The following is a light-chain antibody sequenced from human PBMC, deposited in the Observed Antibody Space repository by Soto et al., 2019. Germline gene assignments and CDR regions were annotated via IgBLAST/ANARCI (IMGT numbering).Light chain of an antibody. CDR1: SSDVGGYNY. V-gene: IGLV2-14*01. CDR2: DVS. CDR3: SSYTSSNTLVV. J-gene: IGLJ2*01. Sequence: QSALTQPASVFGSPGQSITISCTGTSSDVGGYNYVSWYQQHPGKAPKLMIYDVSDRPSGVSNRFSGSKSGNTASLTISGLQAEDEADYYCSSYTSSNTLVVFGGGTKLTVL.